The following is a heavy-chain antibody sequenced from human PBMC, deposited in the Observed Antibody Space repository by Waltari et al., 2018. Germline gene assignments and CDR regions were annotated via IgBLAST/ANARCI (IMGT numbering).Heavy chain of an antibody. Sequence: EVRLVESGGGLVQPGGSLSLSCATSGFTFSSYAMSWVRQAPGKGLEWVSSISAGGGATYYADSVKGRYTISRDISKNTLCLQVNSLRADDTAVYYCTKRGDYYYYGMAVWGQGTTVTVSS. CDR1: GFTFSSYA. J-gene: IGHJ6*02. CDR3: TKRGDYYYYGMAV. CDR2: ISAGGGAT. V-gene: IGHV3-23*04.